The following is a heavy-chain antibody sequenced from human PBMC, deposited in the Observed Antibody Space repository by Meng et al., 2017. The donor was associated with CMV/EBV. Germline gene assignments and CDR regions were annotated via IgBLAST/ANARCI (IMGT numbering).Heavy chain of an antibody. J-gene: IGHJ5*02. CDR2: ISTYNGNT. CDR1: GYTFTSYG. CDR3: ARVGGGNWFDP. V-gene: IGHV1-18*01. Sequence: RVQSGAEVKKPGASVKGSGKASGYTFTSYGISWGRQAPGHGLEWIGWISTYNGNTNYAQKLQGRVTMTTGTSTSTAYMELRSLRSDDTAVYFCARVGGGNWFDPWGQGTLVTVSS. D-gene: IGHD3-16*01.